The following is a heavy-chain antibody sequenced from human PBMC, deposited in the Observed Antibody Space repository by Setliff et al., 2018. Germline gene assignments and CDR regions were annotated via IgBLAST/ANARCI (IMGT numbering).Heavy chain of an antibody. Sequence: SGPTLVNPTETLTLTCTISGFSFSDGRVGVTWIRQPPGKALEWLATIFSMDQKSYSTSLESRLLISKDTSATQVVLMMTNMNPADTGTYYCARIGTSSVLYGMDVWG. J-gene: IGHJ6*01. CDR3: ARIGTSSVLYGMDV. D-gene: IGHD3-22*01. V-gene: IGHV2-26*03. CDR1: GFSFSDGRVG. CDR2: IFSMDQK.